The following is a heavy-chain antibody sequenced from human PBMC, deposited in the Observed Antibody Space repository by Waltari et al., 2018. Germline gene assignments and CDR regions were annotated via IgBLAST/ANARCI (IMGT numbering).Heavy chain of an antibody. J-gene: IGHJ5*02. D-gene: IGHD1-26*01. V-gene: IGHV4-34*02. CDR1: GGSFSGYY. CDR3: ARRGGKASPPSS. Sequence: QVQLQQWGAGLLKPSETLSLTCAVYGGSFSGYYWSWIRQPPGKGLAWIGEINHSGSTDYNPSLKSRVTSSVDTSKNQFSLKMSSVTAADTAVYYCARRGGKASPPSSWGQGTLVTVSS. CDR2: INHSGST.